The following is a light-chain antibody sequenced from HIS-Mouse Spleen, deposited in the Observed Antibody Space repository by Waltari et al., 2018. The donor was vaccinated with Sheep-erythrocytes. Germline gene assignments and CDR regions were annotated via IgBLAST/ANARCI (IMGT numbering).Light chain of an antibody. CDR1: QSVSSN. CDR2: GAS. Sequence: EIVMTQSPATLSVSPGERATLSCRASQSVSSNLAWYQQKPGQAPRLIIYGASTSATGIPARFSGSGSGTEFTLTISSMQSEDFAVYYCQQYNNWPPWTFGQGTKVEIK. CDR3: QQYNNWPPWT. V-gene: IGKV3-15*01. J-gene: IGKJ1*01.